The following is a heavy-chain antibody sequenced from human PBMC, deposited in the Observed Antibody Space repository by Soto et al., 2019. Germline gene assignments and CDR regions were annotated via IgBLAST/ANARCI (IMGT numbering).Heavy chain of an antibody. D-gene: IGHD3-10*01. Sequence: TSETLSLTCTVSGGSISSYYWSWIRQPPGKGLEWIGYIYYSGSTNYNPSLKSRVTISVDTSKNQFSLKLSSVTAADTAVYYCARGLAMVRGVTYYYYYGMDVWGQGTTVTVSS. J-gene: IGHJ6*02. CDR3: ARGLAMVRGVTYYYYYGMDV. CDR2: IYYSGST. CDR1: GGSISSYY. V-gene: IGHV4-59*01.